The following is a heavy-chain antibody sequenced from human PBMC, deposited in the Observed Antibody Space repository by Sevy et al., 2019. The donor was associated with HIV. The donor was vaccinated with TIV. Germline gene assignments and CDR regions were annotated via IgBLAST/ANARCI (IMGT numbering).Heavy chain of an antibody. CDR3: IRGTSGTFGH. CDR2: INSDGSRT. V-gene: IGHV3-74*01. D-gene: IGHD1-26*01. CDR1: GFTFSSDW. Sequence: GGSLRLSCEVSGFTFSSDWMHWVRQAPGKGLVWVSRINSDGSRTNYADSVKGRFTISRDSAKNTLFLQMDSLRAEDTAIYYCIRGTSGTFGHWGQGTLVTVSS. J-gene: IGHJ4*02.